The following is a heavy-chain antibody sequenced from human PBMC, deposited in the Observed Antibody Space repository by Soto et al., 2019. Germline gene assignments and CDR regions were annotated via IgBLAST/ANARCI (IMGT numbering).Heavy chain of an antibody. Sequence: GASVKVSCKASGGTFSSYAISWVRQAPGQGLEWMGGIIPIFGTANYAQKFQGRVTITADESTSTAYMELSSLRSEDTAVYYCARTRGPWYYYYGMDVWGQGTTVTVSS. J-gene: IGHJ6*02. V-gene: IGHV1-69*13. CDR2: IIPIFGTA. CDR3: ARTRGPWYYYYGMDV. CDR1: GGTFSSYA.